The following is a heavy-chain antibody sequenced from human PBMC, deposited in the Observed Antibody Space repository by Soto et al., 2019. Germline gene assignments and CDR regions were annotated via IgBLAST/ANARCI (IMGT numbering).Heavy chain of an antibody. CDR1: GGSISSHY. D-gene: IGHD6-25*01. J-gene: IGHJ4*02. CDR2: ISYSGST. V-gene: IGHV4-59*11. Sequence: SETLSLTCSVSGGSISSHYCNWIRQLPGQGLEWIGYISYSGSTKYNPSLQSRVSMSVDTTKNQISLNLASVTAADTAVYFCAREMSGGLRKFDYWGQGTGVTVSS. CDR3: AREMSGGLRKFDY.